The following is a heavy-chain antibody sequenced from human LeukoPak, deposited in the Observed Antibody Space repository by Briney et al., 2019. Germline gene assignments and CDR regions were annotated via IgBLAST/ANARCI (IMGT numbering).Heavy chain of an antibody. D-gene: IGHD6-19*01. CDR3: AKVDSSGWYLDY. J-gene: IGHJ4*02. V-gene: IGHV3-23*01. CDR2: ISGSGAST. Sequence: GSLRLSCAASGFTFSSYAMSWVRQAPGKGLEWVSAISGSGASTYYADSVKGRFTISRDNSKNTLYVQMNSLRAEDTAVYYCAKVDSSGWYLDYWGQGTLVTVSS. CDR1: GFTFSSYA.